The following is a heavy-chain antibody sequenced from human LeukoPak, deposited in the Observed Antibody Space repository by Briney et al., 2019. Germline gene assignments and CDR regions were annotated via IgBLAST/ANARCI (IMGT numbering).Heavy chain of an antibody. CDR1: GGSFSGYY. Sequence: SETLSLTCAVYGGSFSGYYWSWIRQSPGKGLESIGEINHSGSTNYNPSLKSRVTISVDTSMNQFSLKLSSVTAADTAVYYCARGIVGATRGLFDYSGQGILVTVSS. CDR2: INHSGST. V-gene: IGHV4-34*01. D-gene: IGHD1-26*01. CDR3: ARGIVGATRGLFDY. J-gene: IGHJ4*02.